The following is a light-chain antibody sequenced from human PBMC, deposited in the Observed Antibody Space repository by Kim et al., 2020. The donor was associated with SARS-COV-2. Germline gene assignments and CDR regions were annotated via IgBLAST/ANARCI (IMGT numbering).Light chain of an antibody. Sequence: SYELTQPPSVSVAPGKTARISCGGNKIGTKTVHWYQQKPGQAPVLVIYYDNDRPSGIPDRFSGSNSGSTATLTISRVEAGDEADYYCHVWDSDSDHQVFGTGTKVTVL. V-gene: IGLV3-21*04. CDR1: KIGTKT. CDR3: HVWDSDSDHQV. J-gene: IGLJ1*01. CDR2: YDN.